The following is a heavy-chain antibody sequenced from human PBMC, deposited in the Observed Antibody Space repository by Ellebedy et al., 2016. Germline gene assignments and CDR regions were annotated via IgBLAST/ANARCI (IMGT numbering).Heavy chain of an antibody. D-gene: IGHD4-17*01. V-gene: IGHV3-53*01. CDR3: YYGHYSAS. CDR1: GFTVGNNY. CDR2: ISGAGYTT. J-gene: IGHJ4*02. Sequence: GESLKISXAASGFTVGNNYMSWVRQAPGKGLEWVATISGAGYTTFFADSVKGRFTISRDNSRDTLYLQMNSLRAEDTAVYYCYYGHYSASWGQGTLVTVSS.